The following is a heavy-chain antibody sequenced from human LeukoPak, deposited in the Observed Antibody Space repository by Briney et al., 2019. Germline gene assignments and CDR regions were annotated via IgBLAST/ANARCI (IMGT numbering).Heavy chain of an antibody. Sequence: ASVKVSCKVSGYTLTELSMHWVRQAPGKGLERMGGFDPEDGETIYAQRFQGRVTMTEDTSTDTTYMELSRLRSDDTAVYYCARGIVATIGAFDIWGQGTMVTVSS. J-gene: IGHJ3*02. CDR2: FDPEDGET. CDR3: ARGIVATIGAFDI. V-gene: IGHV1-24*01. D-gene: IGHD5-12*01. CDR1: GYTLTELS.